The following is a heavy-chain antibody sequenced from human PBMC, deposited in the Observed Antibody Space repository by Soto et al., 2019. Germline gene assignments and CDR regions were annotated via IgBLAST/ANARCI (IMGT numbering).Heavy chain of an antibody. Sequence: ASVKVSCKASGYTFTGYYMHWVRQAPGQGLEWMGWINPNSGGTNYAQKFQGWVTMTRDTSISTAYMELSRLRSDDTAVYYCARGTGYSSGNWFDPWGQGTLGTVS. V-gene: IGHV1-2*04. J-gene: IGHJ5*02. CDR1: GYTFTGYY. D-gene: IGHD6-19*01. CDR2: INPNSGGT. CDR3: ARGTGYSSGNWFDP.